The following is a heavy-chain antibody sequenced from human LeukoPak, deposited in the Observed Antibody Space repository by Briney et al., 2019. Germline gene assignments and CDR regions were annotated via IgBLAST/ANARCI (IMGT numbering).Heavy chain of an antibody. V-gene: IGHV3-21*01. CDR3: ARHEPNNWNDPRFDY. CDR1: GFTFSNYN. J-gene: IGHJ4*02. D-gene: IGHD1-20*01. Sequence: GGSLRLSCAASGFTFSNYNMNWVRQAPGKGLEWVSSISSGSSYMYYADSMKGRFTISRDNAKNSLYLQMNSLRAEDTAVYYCARHEPNNWNDPRFDYWGQGTLVTVSS. CDR2: ISSGSSYM.